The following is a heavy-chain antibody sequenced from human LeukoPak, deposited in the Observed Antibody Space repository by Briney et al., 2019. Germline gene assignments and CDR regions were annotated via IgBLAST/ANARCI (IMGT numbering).Heavy chain of an antibody. J-gene: IGHJ3*02. CDR1: GFTFSSYS. Sequence: GGSLRLSCAASGFTFSSYSMNWVRQAPGKGLEWVSYISSSSSTMYYADSVKGRFTISRDNAKNSLYLQMNSLRAEDTAVYYCARDDRLMIDAFDIWGQGTMVTVSS. D-gene: IGHD2-8*01. CDR2: ISSSSSTM. V-gene: IGHV3-48*01. CDR3: ARDDRLMIDAFDI.